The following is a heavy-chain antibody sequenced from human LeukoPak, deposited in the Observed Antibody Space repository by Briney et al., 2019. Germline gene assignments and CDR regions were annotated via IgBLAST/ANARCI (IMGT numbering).Heavy chain of an antibody. V-gene: IGHV4-59*01. D-gene: IGHD5-12*01. CDR3: ARSLFGYSGYDFPGY. CDR1: GGYISSYY. CDR2: MYYSGST. J-gene: IGHJ4*02. Sequence: PSETLSLTCSVSGGYISSYYWSWIRQPPGKGLEWIGYMYYSGSTNYNPSLKSRVTMSVDTSKNQFSLKLRSVTAADTAVYYCARSLFGYSGYDFPGYWGQGTLVTVSS.